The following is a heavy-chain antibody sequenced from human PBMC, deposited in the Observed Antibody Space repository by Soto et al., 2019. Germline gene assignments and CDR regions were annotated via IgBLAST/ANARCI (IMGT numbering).Heavy chain of an antibody. V-gene: IGHV3-7*01. Sequence: PGGSLRLSCAASGFTFSSYWMSWVRQAPGKGLEWVANIKQDGSEKYYVDSVKGRFTISRDNAKNSLYLQMNSLRAEDTAVYYCARDPHPIVVVPAAAYYYGSGTMVEDYWGQGTLVTVSS. J-gene: IGHJ4*02. CDR3: ARDPHPIVVVPAAAYYYGSGTMVEDY. CDR1: GFTFSSYW. D-gene: IGHD2-2*01. CDR2: IKQDGSEK.